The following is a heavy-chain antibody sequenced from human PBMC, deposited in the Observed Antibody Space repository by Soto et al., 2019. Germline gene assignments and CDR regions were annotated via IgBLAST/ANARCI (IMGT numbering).Heavy chain of an antibody. V-gene: IGHV1-2*04. Sequence: GASVKVSCKASGYTFTGYYMHWVRQAPGQGLEWMGWINPNSGGTNYAQKFQGWVTMTRDTSISTAYMELSRLRSDDTAVYYCARGGGYYDSSGYYPRFGYYYYGMDVWG. CDR3: ARGGGYYDSSGYYPRFGYYYYGMDV. J-gene: IGHJ6*02. CDR2: INPNSGGT. CDR1: GYTFTGYY. D-gene: IGHD3-22*01.